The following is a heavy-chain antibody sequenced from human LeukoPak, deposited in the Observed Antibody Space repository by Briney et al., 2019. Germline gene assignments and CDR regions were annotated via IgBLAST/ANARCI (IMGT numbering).Heavy chain of an antibody. CDR1: GGSISSYY. D-gene: IGHD7-27*01. Sequence: SETLSLTCTVSGGSISSYYWSWIRQPPGKGLEWIGEIFHSGNTHYNPSLKSRVTISVDKSKNQFSLNLNSVTAADTAVYYCARNVGKTFDYWGQGTLVTVSS. CDR3: ARNVGKTFDY. V-gene: IGHV4-59*12. J-gene: IGHJ4*02. CDR2: IFHSGNT.